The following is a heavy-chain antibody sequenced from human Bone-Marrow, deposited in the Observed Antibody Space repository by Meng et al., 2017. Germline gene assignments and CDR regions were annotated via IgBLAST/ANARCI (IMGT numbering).Heavy chain of an antibody. D-gene: IGHD3-10*01. Sequence: GESLKISCAASGFTFSSYEMNWVRQAPGKGLVWVSRINTDGTTTTYADSVKGRFTISRDNAKNTLYLQMNSLRAEDTAVYYCAKEQGGTRITMVRGVIKPFDYWGQGTLVTVSS. J-gene: IGHJ4*02. CDR2: INTDGTTT. CDR1: GFTFSSYE. V-gene: IGHV3-74*01. CDR3: AKEQGGTRITMVRGVIKPFDY.